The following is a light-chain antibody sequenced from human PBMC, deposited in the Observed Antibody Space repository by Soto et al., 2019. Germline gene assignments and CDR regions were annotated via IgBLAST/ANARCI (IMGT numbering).Light chain of an antibody. Sequence: IVLTQSPGTLSLSTRERATLSCRASQSVSSTFLAWYQQKPGQAPRLLIYAASSRATGIPDRFSGSGSGTDFTLTISRLEPEDFAVYYCQQYGSSRFSFGPGTKVDIK. CDR2: AAS. J-gene: IGKJ3*01. CDR1: QSVSSTF. CDR3: QQYGSSRFS. V-gene: IGKV3-20*01.